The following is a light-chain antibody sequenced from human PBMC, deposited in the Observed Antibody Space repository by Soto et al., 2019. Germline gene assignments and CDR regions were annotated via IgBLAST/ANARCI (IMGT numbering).Light chain of an antibody. CDR2: DAS. J-gene: IGKJ5*01. CDR1: QSISSW. V-gene: IGKV1-5*01. CDR3: QQYNSYPIT. Sequence: DIPIAQSPSTLSASLADRVSIXHRASQSISSWLAWYQQKPGKAPKLLIYDASSLESGVPSRFSGSGSGTEFTLTISSLQPDDFATYYCQQYNSYPITFGQGTRLEI.